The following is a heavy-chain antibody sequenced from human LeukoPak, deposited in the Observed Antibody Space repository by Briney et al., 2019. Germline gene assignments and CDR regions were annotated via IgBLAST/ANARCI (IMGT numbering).Heavy chain of an antibody. J-gene: IGHJ2*01. CDR1: GFTFSSYG. D-gene: IGHD2-2*01. CDR2: IWYDGSNQ. V-gene: IGHV3-33*01. Sequence: PGGSLRLSCGASGFTFSSYGMQWVRQAPGKRLEWVAVIWYDGSNQYYADSVKGRFTVSRDNSKNTLYLQMNSLRAEDTAVYYCARVSAAMTHWHFDLWGRGTLVTVSS. CDR3: ARVSAAMTHWHFDL.